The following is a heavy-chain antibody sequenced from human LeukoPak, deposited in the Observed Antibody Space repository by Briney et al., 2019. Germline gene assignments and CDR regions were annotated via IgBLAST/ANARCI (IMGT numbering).Heavy chain of an antibody. Sequence: PSETLSLTCTVSGGSISSYYWSWIRQPAGKGLEWIGRIYTSGSTNYNPSLKSRVTMSVDTSKNQFSLKLSSVTAADTAVYYCARERFLEWLSYYYYYYMDVWGKGTTVTVSS. D-gene: IGHD3-3*01. CDR1: GGSISSYY. J-gene: IGHJ6*03. CDR3: ARERFLEWLSYYYYYYMDV. CDR2: IYTSGST. V-gene: IGHV4-4*07.